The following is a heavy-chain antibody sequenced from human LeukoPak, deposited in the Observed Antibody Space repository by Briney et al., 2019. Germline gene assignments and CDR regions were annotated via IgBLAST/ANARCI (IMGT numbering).Heavy chain of an antibody. V-gene: IGHV4-34*01. CDR1: GGSISSYY. CDR3: ARAPFLYCSGGSCYLYYGMDV. Sequence: SETLSLTCTVSGGSISSYYWSWIRQPPGKGLEWIGEINHSGSTNYNPSLKSRVTISVDTSKNQFSLKLSSVTAADTAVYYCARAPFLYCSGGSCYLYYGMDVWGQGTTVTVSS. J-gene: IGHJ6*02. D-gene: IGHD2-15*01. CDR2: INHSGST.